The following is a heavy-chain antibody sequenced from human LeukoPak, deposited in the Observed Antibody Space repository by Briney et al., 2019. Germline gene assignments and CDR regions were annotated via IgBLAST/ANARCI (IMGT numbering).Heavy chain of an antibody. J-gene: IGHJ4*02. CDR3: ARYNAGDY. CDR1: GGTFSRHA. CDR2: IIPLFGTG. Sequence: SVKVSCKASGGTFSRHAINWVRQAPGQGLEWMGGIIPLFGTGNYAQKFQGRVTITADESTSTAYMELSSLRSEDTAVYYCARYNAGDYWGQGTLVTVSP. D-gene: IGHD1-14*01. V-gene: IGHV1-69*13.